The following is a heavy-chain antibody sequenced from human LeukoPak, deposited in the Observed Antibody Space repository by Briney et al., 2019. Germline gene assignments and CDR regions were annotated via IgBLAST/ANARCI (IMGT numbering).Heavy chain of an antibody. CDR2: LIAYNGIT. CDR3: ARVNLYNWNLIDY. V-gene: IGHV1-18*01. D-gene: IGHD1-7*01. CDR1: GYTFTSYG. J-gene: IGHJ4*02. Sequence: GASVKVSCQASGYTFTSYGISWVRQAPGQGLDWMGWLIAYNGITHYAQKLQGRVTMTTDTSTCSAYRELNSLRSDDTAVYYCARVNLYNWNLIDYWGQGTLVTVS.